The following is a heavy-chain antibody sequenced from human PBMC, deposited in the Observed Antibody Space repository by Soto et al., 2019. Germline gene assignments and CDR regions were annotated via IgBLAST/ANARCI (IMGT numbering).Heavy chain of an antibody. Sequence: ASVKVSCKASGYTFTSYDINWARQATGQGLEWMGWMNPNSGNTGYAQKFQGRVTMTRNTSISTAYMELSSLRSEDTAVYYCARGAWIAVAVGYYYYGMDVWAQ. CDR2: MNPNSGNT. CDR3: ARGAWIAVAVGYYYYGMDV. J-gene: IGHJ6*02. V-gene: IGHV1-8*01. CDR1: GYTFTSYD. D-gene: IGHD6-19*01.